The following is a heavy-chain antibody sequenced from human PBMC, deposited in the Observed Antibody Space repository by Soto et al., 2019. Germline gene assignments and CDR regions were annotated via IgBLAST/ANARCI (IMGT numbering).Heavy chain of an antibody. D-gene: IGHD1-20*01. J-gene: IGHJ2*01. V-gene: IGHV3-48*01. CDR3: ARDHAITYTDWYFDL. Sequence: GGSLRLSCAASGFTFSSYSMNWVRQAPGKGLKWVSYISSSSSTIYYADSVKGRFTIPRDNAKNSLYLQMNSLRAEDTAVYYCARDHAITYTDWYFDLWGRGTLVTVSS. CDR2: ISSSSSTI. CDR1: GFTFSSYS.